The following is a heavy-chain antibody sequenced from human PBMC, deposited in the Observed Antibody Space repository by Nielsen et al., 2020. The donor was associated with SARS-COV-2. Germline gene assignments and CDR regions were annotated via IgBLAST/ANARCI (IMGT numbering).Heavy chain of an antibody. D-gene: IGHD6-13*01. V-gene: IGHV3-30*04. CDR3: ARETEDYTSSWFDY. J-gene: IGHJ4*02. CDR2: ISYDGSN. Sequence: EGSLRLSCAASGFTFSRFAMHWVRQAPGKGLEWLTIISYDGSNKYADSVKGRFTISRDNSKSTLFLQMNSLRTEDTAVYYCARETEDYTSSWFDYWGQGTLVTVSS. CDR1: GFTFSRFA.